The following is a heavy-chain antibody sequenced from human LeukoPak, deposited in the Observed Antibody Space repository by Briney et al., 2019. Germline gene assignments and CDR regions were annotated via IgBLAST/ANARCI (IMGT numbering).Heavy chain of an antibody. V-gene: IGHV3-48*04. J-gene: IGHJ6*03. CDR3: AREQGGYSGYGPTDYYYYMDV. CDR1: GFTFRSYG. CDR2: ISSSGTII. D-gene: IGHD5-12*01. Sequence: PGGSLRLSCAASGFTFRSYGMHWVRQAPGKGLEWVSYISSSGTIIYYADSVKGRFTISRDNAKNSLSLQMNSLRAEDTATYYCAREQGGYSGYGPTDYYYYMDVWGKGTTVTISS.